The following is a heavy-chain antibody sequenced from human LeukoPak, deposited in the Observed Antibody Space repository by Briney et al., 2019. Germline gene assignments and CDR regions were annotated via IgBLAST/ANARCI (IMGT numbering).Heavy chain of an antibody. Sequence: GGSLRLSCAASGFRFSDFTMTWVRQTPGKGPEWVSAIGGRGGSTYYADSVGGRFTISRDNSKDMVYLQMNSLKVEDTATYYCGKEGGAWGQGTKVTVSS. J-gene: IGHJ5*02. CDR3: GKEGGA. V-gene: IGHV3-23*01. CDR2: IGGRGGST. CDR1: GFRFSDFT. D-gene: IGHD3-16*01.